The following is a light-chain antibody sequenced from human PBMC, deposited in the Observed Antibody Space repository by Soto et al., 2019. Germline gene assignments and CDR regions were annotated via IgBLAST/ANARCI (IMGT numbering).Light chain of an antibody. Sequence: QSALTQPASLSGSPGESITISCTGTGSDIGGYNYVSWYQQHPGKAPKLIIHDVTNRPSGVSDRFFGSKSGNTASLTISGLQAEDEADYYCSSYRASSTTHYVFGTGTKVPVL. CDR3: SSYRASSTTHYV. V-gene: IGLV2-14*03. CDR2: DVT. J-gene: IGLJ1*01. CDR1: GSDIGGYNY.